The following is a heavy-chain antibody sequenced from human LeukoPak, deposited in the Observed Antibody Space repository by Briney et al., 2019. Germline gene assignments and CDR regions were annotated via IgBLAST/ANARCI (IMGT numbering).Heavy chain of an antibody. J-gene: IGHJ3*02. CDR1: GFTFSSYS. D-gene: IGHD1-26*01. CDR3: ARDEWELGAFDI. V-gene: IGHV3-21*01. Sequence: GGSLRLSCAASGFTFSSYSMNWVRQAPGKGLEWVSSISSSSSYIYYADSVKGRFTISRDNAKNSLYLQMNSLRAEDTAVHYCARDEWELGAFDIWGQGTMVTVSS. CDR2: ISSSSSYI.